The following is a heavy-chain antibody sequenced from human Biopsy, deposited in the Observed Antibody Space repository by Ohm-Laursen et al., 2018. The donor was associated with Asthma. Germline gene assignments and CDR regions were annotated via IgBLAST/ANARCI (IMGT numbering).Heavy chain of an antibody. J-gene: IGHJ4*02. CDR2: ISFDGTNR. CDR1: GFTFSNYA. Sequence: SLRLSCTASGFTFSNYAMHWVRQAPGKGLDWVAVISFDGTNRNYTDSVKGRFTISRDNSRNTLHLKMNSLTAEDTAVYHCAKDERAYYGSDSKYMQPVPLGDWGQGTVVIVSA. V-gene: IGHV3-30*18. D-gene: IGHD2-21*01. CDR3: AKDERAYYGSDSKYMQPVPLGD.